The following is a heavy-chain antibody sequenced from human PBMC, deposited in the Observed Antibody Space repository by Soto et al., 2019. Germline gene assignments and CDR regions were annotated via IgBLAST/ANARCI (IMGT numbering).Heavy chain of an antibody. V-gene: IGHV4-34*01. CDR3: AREVPSRYCDL. CDR1: GASFSDSY. D-gene: IGHD1-1*01. CDR2: INHSGST. J-gene: IGHJ2*01. Sequence: PSETLSLTCAVYGASFSDSYWNWIRQPPGKGLEWIGEINHSGSTIYNTSLESRVTISLDTSRKQFTLKMRSATAADTAVYYCAREVPSRYCDLWGRGTPVTVS.